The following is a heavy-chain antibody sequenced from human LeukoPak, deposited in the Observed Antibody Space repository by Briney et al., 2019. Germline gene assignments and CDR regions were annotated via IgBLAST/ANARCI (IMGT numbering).Heavy chain of an antibody. CDR3: ARVGDGYRGAYFDY. Sequence: PGGSLRLSCAASGFTFSSYSMNWVRQAPGKGLEWVSSISSSSSYIYYADSVKGRFTISRDNAKNSLYLQMNSLRAEDTAVYYCARVGDGYRGAYFDYWGQGTLVTVSS. CDR2: ISSSSSYI. V-gene: IGHV3-21*01. J-gene: IGHJ4*02. D-gene: IGHD5-24*01. CDR1: GFTFSSYS.